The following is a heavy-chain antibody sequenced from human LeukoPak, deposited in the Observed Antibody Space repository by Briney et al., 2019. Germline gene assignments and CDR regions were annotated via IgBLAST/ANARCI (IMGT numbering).Heavy chain of an antibody. CDR2: IGTAGDP. CDR3: ARDVEGAFDY. Sequence: GGSLRLSCAASGFTFSSYDMHWVRHATGKGLEWVSAIGTAGDPYYPGSVKGRLTISRENAKNSLYLQMNSLRAGDTAVYYCARDVEGAFDYWGQGTLVTVSS. V-gene: IGHV3-13*05. CDR1: GFTFSSYD. D-gene: IGHD5-24*01. J-gene: IGHJ4*02.